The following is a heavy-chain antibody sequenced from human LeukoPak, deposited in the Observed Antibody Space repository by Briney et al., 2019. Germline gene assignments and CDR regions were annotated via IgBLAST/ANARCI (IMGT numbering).Heavy chain of an antibody. CDR2: INNDESHT. D-gene: IGHD6-13*01. Sequence: GGSLRLSCAASGFTFSTYWMHWVRQAPGKGLVWVSRINNDESHTTYADSVKGRFTISRDNAKNTLYLQMNSLRVEDTAVYYCARDQSSSWYVAWFDPWGQGTLVTVSS. J-gene: IGHJ5*02. CDR3: ARDQSSSWYVAWFDP. V-gene: IGHV3-74*01. CDR1: GFTFSTYW.